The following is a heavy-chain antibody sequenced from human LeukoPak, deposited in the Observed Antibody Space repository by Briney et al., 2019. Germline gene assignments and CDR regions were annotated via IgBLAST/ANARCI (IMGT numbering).Heavy chain of an antibody. V-gene: IGHV1-18*01. CDR2: ISAYNGNT. Sequence: VASVKVSCEASGYTFTSYGISWVRQAPGQGLEWMGWISAYNGNTNYAQKLQGRVTMTTDTSTSTAYMELRSLRSDDTAVYYCAKVHCISTNCNHIWTYFDYWGQGTLVTVSS. CDR3: AKVHCISTNCNHIWTYFDY. CDR1: GYTFTSYG. D-gene: IGHD2-2*01. J-gene: IGHJ4*02.